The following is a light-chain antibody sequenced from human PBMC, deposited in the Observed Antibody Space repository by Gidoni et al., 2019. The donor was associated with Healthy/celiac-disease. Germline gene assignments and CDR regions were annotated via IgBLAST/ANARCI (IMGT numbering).Light chain of an antibody. Sequence: QPALTQPASVSGSPGQPITISCTGTSSDVGGYNYVSWYQQHPGKAPKLMIYEVSNRPSGVSNRFSGSKSGNTASLTISGLQAEDEADYYCSSYTSSSTLVVFGGGTKLTVL. CDR1: SSDVGGYNY. V-gene: IGLV2-14*01. CDR3: SSYTSSSTLVV. J-gene: IGLJ2*01. CDR2: EVS.